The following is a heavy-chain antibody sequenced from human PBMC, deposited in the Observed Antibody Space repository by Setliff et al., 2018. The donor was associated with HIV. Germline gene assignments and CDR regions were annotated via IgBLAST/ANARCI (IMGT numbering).Heavy chain of an antibody. J-gene: IGHJ4*02. CDR3: ARGDFALGQ. CDR1: GYTFTSYI. Sequence: ASVKVSCKASGYTFTSYIINWIRQAPGQGLEWVGWISPSNGNTNYAQKVQGRVTMTTDTSTSAAYMELRSLRSDDTAVYYCARGDFALGQWGQGTLVTVSS. V-gene: IGHV1-18*01. D-gene: IGHD3-3*01. CDR2: ISPSNGNT.